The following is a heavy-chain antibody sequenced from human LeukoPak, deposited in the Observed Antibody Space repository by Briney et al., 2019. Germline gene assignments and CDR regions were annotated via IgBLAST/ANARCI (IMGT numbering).Heavy chain of an antibody. J-gene: IGHJ4*02. Sequence: SETLSLTCTVSGYSISSGYYWSWIRQPAGKGLEWIGRIYTSGSTNYNPSLKSRVTISVDTSKNQFSLKLSSVTAADTAVYYCATSTSRTIFDYWGQGTLVTVSS. CDR2: IYTSGST. V-gene: IGHV4-61*02. D-gene: IGHD2-2*01. CDR1: GYSISSGYY. CDR3: ATSTSRTIFDY.